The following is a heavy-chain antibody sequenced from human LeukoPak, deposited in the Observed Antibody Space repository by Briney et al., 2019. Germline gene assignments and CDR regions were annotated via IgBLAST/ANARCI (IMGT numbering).Heavy chain of an antibody. CDR2: ISASGGST. J-gene: IGHJ6*02. D-gene: IGHD2-8*01. CDR3: ASGGMLPYYYYYGMDV. V-gene: IGHV3-23*01. Sequence: GGSLRLSCAASGFTFSSSAMSWVRQVPGKGLEWVSGISASGGSTSYADSVRGRFTISRDNSKNTLYLQMNSLRAEDTAVYYCASGGMLPYYYYYGMDVWGQGTTVTVSS. CDR1: GFTFSSSA.